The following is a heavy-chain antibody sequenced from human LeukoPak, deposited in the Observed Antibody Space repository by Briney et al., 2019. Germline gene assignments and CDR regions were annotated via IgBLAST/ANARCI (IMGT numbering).Heavy chain of an antibody. CDR1: GGSISSNNYY. J-gene: IGHJ4*02. CDR3: ANFPCSSTSCSDY. D-gene: IGHD2-2*01. CDR2: VYYSGST. Sequence: SETLSLTCTVSGGSISSNNYYWGWIRQPPGKGLEWIGNVYYSGSTYYNPSLKSRVTISVDTSKNQFSLKLSSVTAADTAVYYCANFPCSSTSCSDYWGQGTLVTVSS. V-gene: IGHV4-39*01.